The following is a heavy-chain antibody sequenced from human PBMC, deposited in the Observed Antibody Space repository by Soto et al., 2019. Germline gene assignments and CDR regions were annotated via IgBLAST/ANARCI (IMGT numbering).Heavy chain of an antibody. J-gene: IGHJ1*01. CDR1: GGTFSSYT. V-gene: IGHV1-69*08. CDR2: IIPIPGIA. CDR3: ARDLGKGYCSGGSCYSGYFQH. D-gene: IGHD2-15*01. Sequence: QVQLVQSGAEVKKPGSSVKVSCKASGGTFSSYTISWVRQAPGQGLEWMGRIIPIPGIANYAQKFQGRVTITADNSTSTAYMELSSLRSEDTAVYYCARDLGKGYCSGGSCYSGYFQHWGQGTLVTVSS.